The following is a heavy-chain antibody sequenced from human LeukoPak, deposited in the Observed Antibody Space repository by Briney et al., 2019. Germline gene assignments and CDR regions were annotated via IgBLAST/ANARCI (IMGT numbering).Heavy chain of an antibody. CDR2: IYYSGST. CDR3: ARLSVVVPADASIAARPFVWFDP. V-gene: IGHV4-39*07. Sequence: SETLSLICTVSGGSISSSSYYWGWIRQPPGKGLEWIGSIYYSGSTYYNPSLKSRVTISVDTSKNQFSLKLSSVTAADTAVYYCARLSVVVPADASIAARPFVWFDPWGQGTLVTVSS. D-gene: IGHD2-2*01. CDR1: GGSISSSSYY. J-gene: IGHJ5*02.